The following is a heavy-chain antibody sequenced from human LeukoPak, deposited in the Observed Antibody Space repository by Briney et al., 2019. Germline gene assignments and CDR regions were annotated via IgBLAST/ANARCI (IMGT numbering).Heavy chain of an antibody. CDR2: INHSGST. Sequence: SETLSLTCAVYGGSFSGYYWSWIRQPPGKGLEWIGEINHSGSTNYNPSLKRRVTISVDTSKNQFSLKLSSVTAADTAVYYCARVYNWNQAADYWGQGTLVTVSS. CDR1: GGSFSGYY. D-gene: IGHD1-20*01. V-gene: IGHV4-34*01. CDR3: ARVYNWNQAADY. J-gene: IGHJ4*02.